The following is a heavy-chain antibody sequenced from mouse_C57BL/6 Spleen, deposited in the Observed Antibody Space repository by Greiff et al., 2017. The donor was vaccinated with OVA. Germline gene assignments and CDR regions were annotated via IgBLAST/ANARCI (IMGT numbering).Heavy chain of an antibody. Sequence: DVKLVESGGGLVQPKGSLKLSCAASGFSFNTYAMNWVRQAPGKGLEWVARIRSKSNNYATYYADSVKDRFTISRDDSESMLYLQMNNLKTEDTAMYYCVRGGYRGYFDVWGTGTTVTVSS. V-gene: IGHV10-1*01. CDR1: GFSFNTYA. CDR2: IRSKSNNYAT. D-gene: IGHD2-12*01. J-gene: IGHJ1*03. CDR3: VRGGYRGYFDV.